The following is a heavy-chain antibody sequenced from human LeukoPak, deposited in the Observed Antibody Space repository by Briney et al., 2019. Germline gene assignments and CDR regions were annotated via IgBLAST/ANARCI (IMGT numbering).Heavy chain of an antibody. CDR1: GGSISSYY. Sequence: SETLSLICIVSGGSISSYYWSWIRQPPGKGLEWIGYIHYSGSSNYNPSLKSRVTISVDTSKNQFSLKLSSVTAADTAVYYCGRQTCSGGSCPFDYWGQETVVTVSS. CDR3: GRQTCSGGSCPFDY. CDR2: IHYSGSS. V-gene: IGHV4-59*08. D-gene: IGHD2-15*01. J-gene: IGHJ4*02.